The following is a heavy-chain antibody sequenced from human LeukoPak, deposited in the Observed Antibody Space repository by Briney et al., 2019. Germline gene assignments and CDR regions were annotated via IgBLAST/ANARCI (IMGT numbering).Heavy chain of an antibody. CDR3: ARIPAPAGPYYYYYMDV. CDR2: ISSSSSTI. CDR1: GFTFSSYS. D-gene: IGHD2-2*01. V-gene: IGHV3-48*04. Sequence: GGSLRLSCAASGFTFSSYSMNWVRQAPGKGPEWVSYISSSSSTIYYADSVKGRFTISRDNAKNSLYLQMNSLRAEDTAVYYCARIPAPAGPYYYYYMDVWGKGTTVTVSS. J-gene: IGHJ6*03.